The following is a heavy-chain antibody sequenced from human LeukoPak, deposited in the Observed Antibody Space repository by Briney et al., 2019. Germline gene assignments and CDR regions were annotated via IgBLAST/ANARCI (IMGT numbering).Heavy chain of an antibody. Sequence: GGSLRLSCAASGFTLSSYAMSWVHQAPGKGLEWVSAISGSGGSTYYADSVKGRFTISRDNSKNTLYLQMNSLRAEDTAVYYCAKFNYGGNSLAAFNYWGQGTLVTVSS. CDR3: AKFNYGGNSLAAFNY. CDR2: ISGSGGST. CDR1: GFTLSSYA. V-gene: IGHV3-23*01. J-gene: IGHJ4*02. D-gene: IGHD4-23*01.